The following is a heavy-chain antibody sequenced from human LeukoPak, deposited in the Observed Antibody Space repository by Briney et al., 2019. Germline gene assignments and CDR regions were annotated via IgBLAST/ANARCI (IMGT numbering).Heavy chain of an antibody. D-gene: IGHD6-13*01. Sequence: ASVKVSCKASGYTFTSYYMHWVRQAPGQGLEWMGIINPSGGSTSYAQKFQGRVTMTRDTSTSTVYMELRSLRSDDTAVYYCARGPPYSSSWYLRFDPWGQGTLVTVSS. CDR1: GYTFTSYY. V-gene: IGHV1-46*01. J-gene: IGHJ5*02. CDR2: INPSGGST. CDR3: ARGPPYSSSWYLRFDP.